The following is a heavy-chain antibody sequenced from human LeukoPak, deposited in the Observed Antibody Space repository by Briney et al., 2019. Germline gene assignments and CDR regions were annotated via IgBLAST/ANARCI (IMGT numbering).Heavy chain of an antibody. J-gene: IGHJ5*02. Sequence: GASVKVSCKASGRTFSSYAISWVRQAPGKGLEWMGRIIPIFGIANYAQKFQGRVTITADKSTSTAYMELSSLRSEDTAVYYCARAGEMNWFDPWGQGTLVTVSS. V-gene: IGHV1-69*04. CDR2: IIPIFGIA. D-gene: IGHD5-24*01. CDR1: GRTFSSYA. CDR3: ARAGEMNWFDP.